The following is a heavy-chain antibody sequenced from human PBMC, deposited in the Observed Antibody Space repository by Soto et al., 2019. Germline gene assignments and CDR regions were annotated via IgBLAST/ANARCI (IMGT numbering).Heavy chain of an antibody. Sequence: QLQLQESGPGLVKPSETLSLTCTVSGGSISSSSYYWGWIRQPPGKGLEWIGSIYYSGSTYYNPSLKSRVTISVDTSKNQFSLKLSSVTAADTAVYYCAGRTTHCSGGSCYSTLDYWGQGTLVTVSS. J-gene: IGHJ4*02. V-gene: IGHV4-39*01. CDR1: GGSISSSSYY. CDR3: AGRTTHCSGGSCYSTLDY. D-gene: IGHD2-15*01. CDR2: IYYSGST.